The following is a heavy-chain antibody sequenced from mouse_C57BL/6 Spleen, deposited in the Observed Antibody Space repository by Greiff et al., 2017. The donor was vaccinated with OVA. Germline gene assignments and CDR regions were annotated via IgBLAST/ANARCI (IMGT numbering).Heavy chain of an antibody. V-gene: IGHV1-15*01. Sequence: VQLVESGAELVRPGASVTLSCKASGYTFTDYEMHWVKQTPVHGLEWIGAIDPETGGTAYNQKFKGKAILTADKSSSTAYMELRSLTSEDSAVYYCTSYYPWFAYWGQGTLVTVSA. CDR2: IDPETGGT. CDR1: GYTFTDYE. D-gene: IGHD2-1*01. J-gene: IGHJ3*01. CDR3: TSYYPWFAY.